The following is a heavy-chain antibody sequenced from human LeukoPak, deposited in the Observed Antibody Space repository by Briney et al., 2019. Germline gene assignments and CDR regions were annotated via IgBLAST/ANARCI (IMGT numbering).Heavy chain of an antibody. V-gene: IGHV4-34*01. D-gene: IGHD6-25*01. CDR3: ARHAGRAARLWGSLLRPKGTFFDY. J-gene: IGHJ4*02. CDR1: GGSFSGYY. Sequence: PSETLSLTCAVYGGSFSGYYWSWIRQPPGKELEWIGEINHSGSTNYNPSLKSRVTISVDTSKNQFSLKLSSVTAADTAVYYCARHAGRAARLWGSLLRPKGTFFDYWGQGTLVTVSS. CDR2: INHSGST.